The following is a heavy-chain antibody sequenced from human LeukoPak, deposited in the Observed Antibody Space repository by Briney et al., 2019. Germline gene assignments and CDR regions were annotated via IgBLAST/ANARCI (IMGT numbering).Heavy chain of an antibody. CDR2: ISSSSSYI. Sequence: GGSLRLSCAASGFTFSSYSMNWVRQAPGKGLEWVSSISSSSSYIYYADSVKGRFTISRDNAKNSLYLQMNSLRAEDTAVYYCARDGSSRDYDFWSGYYWFDPWGQGTLVTVSS. D-gene: IGHD3-3*01. CDR3: ARDGSSRDYDFWSGYYWFDP. V-gene: IGHV3-21*01. J-gene: IGHJ5*02. CDR1: GFTFSSYS.